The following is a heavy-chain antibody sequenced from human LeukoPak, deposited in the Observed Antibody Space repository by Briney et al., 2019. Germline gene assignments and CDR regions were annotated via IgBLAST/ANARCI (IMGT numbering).Heavy chain of an antibody. CDR1: GGSFSGYY. J-gene: IGHJ4*02. V-gene: IGHV4-34*01. CDR3: ARGMYYYGSGSYYY. CDR2: INHSGST. D-gene: IGHD3-10*01. Sequence: PSETLSLTCAVYGGSFSGYYWSWIRQPPGKGLEWIGEINHSGSTNYNPSLKSQVTISVDTSKNQFSLKLSSVTAADTAVYYCARGMYYYGSGSYYYWGQGTLVTVSS.